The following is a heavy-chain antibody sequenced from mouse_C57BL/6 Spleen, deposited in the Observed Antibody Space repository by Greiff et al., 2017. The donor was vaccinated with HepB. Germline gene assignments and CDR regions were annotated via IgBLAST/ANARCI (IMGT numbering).Heavy chain of an antibody. CDR2: IYPRSGNT. D-gene: IGHD2-3*01. CDR1: GYTFTSYG. CDR3: ARYDGYYYYAMDY. J-gene: IGHJ4*01. V-gene: IGHV1-81*01. Sequence: VQVVESGAELARPGASVKLSCKASGYTFTSYGISWVKQRTGQGLEWIGEIYPRSGNTYYNEKFKGKATLTADKSSSTAYMELRSLTSEDSAVYFCARYDGYYYYAMDYWGQGTSVTVSS.